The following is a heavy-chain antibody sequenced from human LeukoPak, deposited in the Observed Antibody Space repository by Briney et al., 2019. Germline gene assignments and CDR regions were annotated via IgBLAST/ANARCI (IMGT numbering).Heavy chain of an antibody. D-gene: IGHD6-19*01. V-gene: IGHV4-39*01. Sequence: PSETLSLTCAVYGGSFSSYYWGWIRQPPGKGLEWIGSIYYSGSTYYNPSLKSRVTISVDTSKNQFSLKLSSVTAADTAVYYCASSGWYGGAFDIWGQGTMVTVSS. CDR3: ASSGWYGGAFDI. CDR1: GGSFSSYY. J-gene: IGHJ3*02. CDR2: IYYSGST.